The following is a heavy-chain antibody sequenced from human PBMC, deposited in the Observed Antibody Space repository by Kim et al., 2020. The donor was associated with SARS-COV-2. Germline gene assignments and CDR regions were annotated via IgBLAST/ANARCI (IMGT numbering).Heavy chain of an antibody. J-gene: IGHJ4*02. Sequence: GGSLILSCAASGFSFSNFPMSWVRQAPGRGLEWVSAITASGGHTYYTPSVRGRLTVSRDNSENTLFLQMSSLGVDDTAVYYCAKEMEVGLSTMDYWGQG. D-gene: IGHD3-10*01. CDR1: GFSFSNFP. V-gene: IGHV3-23*01. CDR2: ITASGGHT. CDR3: AKEMEVGLSTMDY.